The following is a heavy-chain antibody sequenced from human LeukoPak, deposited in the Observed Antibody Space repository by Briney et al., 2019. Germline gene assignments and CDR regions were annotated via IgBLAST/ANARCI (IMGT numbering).Heavy chain of an antibody. CDR1: GFTFSSYS. CDR3: AKQDIVVVVAATFDY. Sequence: GGSLRLSCAASGFTFSSYSMNWVRQAPGKGLEWVSSISSSSSYIYYADSVKGRFTISRDNAKNSLYLQMNSLRAEDTAVYYCAKQDIVVVVAATFDYWGQGTLVTVSS. V-gene: IGHV3-21*01. D-gene: IGHD2-15*01. CDR2: ISSSSSYI. J-gene: IGHJ4*02.